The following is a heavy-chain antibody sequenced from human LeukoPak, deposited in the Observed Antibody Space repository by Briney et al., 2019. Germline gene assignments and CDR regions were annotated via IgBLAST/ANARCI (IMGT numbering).Heavy chain of an antibody. Sequence: QAGGSLRLSCAASGFSLRSSEMNWVRQAPGKGPEWVAHINSADNVEYYTDSVRGRFTMSRDNAKDLLYLHLNSLRDEDTAVYYCARDTVNGPFVISLDLWGQGVRSPSPQ. J-gene: IGHJ5*02. CDR2: INSADNVE. CDR3: ARDTVNGPFVISLDL. CDR1: GFSLRSSE. D-gene: IGHD2-8*01. V-gene: IGHV3-48*03.